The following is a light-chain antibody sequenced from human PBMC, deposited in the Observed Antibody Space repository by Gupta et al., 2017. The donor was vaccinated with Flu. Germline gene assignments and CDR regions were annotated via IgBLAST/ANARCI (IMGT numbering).Light chain of an antibody. CDR1: QGISSW. CDR2: AAS. J-gene: IGKJ4*01. CDR3: QQDNDYPIT. Sequence: PSSLSASVGDRVTITCRASQGISSWLAWYQQKPEQSPKSLISAASNLQSGVPSRFSGSGSGTDFTLTINNLQPEDSATYYCQQDNDYPITFGGGTKVEIK. V-gene: IGKV1D-16*01.